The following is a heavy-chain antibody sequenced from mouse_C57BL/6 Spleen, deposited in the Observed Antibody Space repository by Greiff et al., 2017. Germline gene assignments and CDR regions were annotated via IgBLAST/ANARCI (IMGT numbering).Heavy chain of an antibody. CDR2: IDPSDSYT. V-gene: IGHV1-50*01. Sequence: VQLQQPGAELVKPGASVKLSCKASGYTFTSYWMQWVKQRPGQGLEWIGEIDPSDSYTNYNHKFKGKATLTVDTSSSTAYMQHSSLTSEDSAVYYCARELQEGGDCGYWGQGTTLTVSS. CDR3: ARELQEGGDCGY. J-gene: IGHJ2*01. D-gene: IGHD2-1*01. CDR1: GYTFTSYW.